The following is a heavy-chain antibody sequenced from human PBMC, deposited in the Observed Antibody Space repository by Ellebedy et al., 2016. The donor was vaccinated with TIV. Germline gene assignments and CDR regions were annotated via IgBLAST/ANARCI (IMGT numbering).Heavy chain of an antibody. Sequence: GESLKISCQGSGYDFTSYWIGWVRQMPGKGLEWMGKIDPSDSYTDFSPSFQGHVTISTDKSISIVYLQWSSLKASDTAMYYCARDYSGSGVYSIDFWGQGTLVTVSS. J-gene: IGHJ4*02. CDR2: IDPSDSYT. CDR3: ARDYSGSGVYSIDF. V-gene: IGHV5-10-1*01. CDR1: GYDFTSYW. D-gene: IGHD3-10*01.